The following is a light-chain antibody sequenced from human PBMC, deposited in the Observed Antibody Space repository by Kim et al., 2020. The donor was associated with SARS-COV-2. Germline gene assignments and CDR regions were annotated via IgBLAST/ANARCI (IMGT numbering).Light chain of an antibody. Sequence: LTPGERATLSCRASQSINNNLAWYQKIPGQAPRLLLYGASYRATGIADRFSGSGSGTDFTLTISRLEPEDFAVYYCQQYATSGRTFGQGTKVDIK. J-gene: IGKJ1*01. V-gene: IGKV3-20*01. CDR3: QQYATSGRT. CDR2: GAS. CDR1: QSINNN.